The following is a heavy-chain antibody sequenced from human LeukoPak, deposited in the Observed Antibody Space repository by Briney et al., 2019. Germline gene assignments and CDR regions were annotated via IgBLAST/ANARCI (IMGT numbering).Heavy chain of an antibody. CDR2: IYPGDSNT. J-gene: IGHJ4*02. V-gene: IGHV5-51*01. D-gene: IGHD2-2*01. CDR1: GYSFTNYW. Sequence: GESLKISCKGSGYSFTNYWIGWVRQMPGKGLEWMGIIYPGDSNTRYSPSFQGQVTISADKSISTAYLHWSSLKASDTAMYYCARRQGCSSSSCPPDYWGQGTLVTVSS. CDR3: ARRQGCSSSSCPPDY.